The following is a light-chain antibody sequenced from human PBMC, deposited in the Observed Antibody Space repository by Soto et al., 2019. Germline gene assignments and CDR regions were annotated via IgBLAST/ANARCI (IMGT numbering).Light chain of an antibody. CDR1: SSDVGGYNF. CDR2: AVL. J-gene: IGLJ3*02. Sequence: QSALTQPASVSGSPGQSITISCPGTSSDVGGYNFVSWYQQHPGNAPKLIIHAVLNRPSGVSSRFSGSKSGNTASLTISGLQAEDDAVYYCCSHSASNHWVFGGGTKLTVL. CDR3: CSHSASNHWV. V-gene: IGLV2-14*03.